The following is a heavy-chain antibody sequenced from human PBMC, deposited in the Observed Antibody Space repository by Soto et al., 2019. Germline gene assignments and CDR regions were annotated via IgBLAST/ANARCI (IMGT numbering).Heavy chain of an antibody. CDR2: INHSGST. Sequence: QVQLQQWGAGLLKPSETLSLTCAVYGGSFSGYYWSWIRQPPGKGLEWIGEINHSGSTNYNPSLKSRVPISVDTSKNQFSLKLSSVTAADTAVDYWARGRAPNHWGQGTLVTVSS. J-gene: IGHJ5*02. V-gene: IGHV4-34*01. CDR1: GGSFSGYY. CDR3: ARGRAPNH.